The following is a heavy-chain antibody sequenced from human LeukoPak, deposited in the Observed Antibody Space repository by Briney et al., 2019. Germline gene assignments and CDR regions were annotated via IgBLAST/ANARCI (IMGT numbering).Heavy chain of an antibody. V-gene: IGHV1-8*02. D-gene: IGHD3-3*01. J-gene: IGHJ5*02. CDR2: INPNSGNT. Sequence: ASVKVSCKASGYTFTGYYMHRVRQATGQGLEWMGWINPNSGNTGYAQKFQGRVTMTRNTSISTAYMELSSLRSEDTAVYYCARGLEGQYYDFWSGYYTGNWFDPWGQGTLVTVSS. CDR1: GYTFTGYY. CDR3: ARGLEGQYYDFWSGYYTGNWFDP.